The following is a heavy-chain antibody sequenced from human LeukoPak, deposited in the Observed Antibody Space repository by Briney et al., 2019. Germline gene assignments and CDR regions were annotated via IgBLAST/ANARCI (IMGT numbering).Heavy chain of an antibody. Sequence: GGSLRLSCAASGFTFSSYWMNWVRQAPGKGLVWVSRIASDGSSTTYADSVKGRFSISRDNAKNTLYLQMNGLRVEDTAVYYCARGRPHGNDYWGQGTLVTVSS. CDR2: IASDGSST. V-gene: IGHV3-74*01. CDR1: GFTFSSYW. J-gene: IGHJ4*02. CDR3: ARGRPHGNDY. D-gene: IGHD4-23*01.